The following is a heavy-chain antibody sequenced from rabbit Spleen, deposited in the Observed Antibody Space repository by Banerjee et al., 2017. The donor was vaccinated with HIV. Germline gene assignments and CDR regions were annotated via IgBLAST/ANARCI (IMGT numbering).Heavy chain of an antibody. J-gene: IGHJ4*01. CDR2: IDSGSSGFT. V-gene: IGHV1S45*01. CDR1: GVSFSFSSY. CDR3: ARDSGDWCFDL. Sequence: QEQLVESGGGLVKPGASLTLTCTASGVSFSFSSYMCWVRQAPGKGLEWIACIDSGSSGFTYFASWAKGRFTISKTSSTTVTLQMTSLTAADTATYFCARDSGDWCFDLWGPGTLVTVS. D-gene: IGHD1-1*01.